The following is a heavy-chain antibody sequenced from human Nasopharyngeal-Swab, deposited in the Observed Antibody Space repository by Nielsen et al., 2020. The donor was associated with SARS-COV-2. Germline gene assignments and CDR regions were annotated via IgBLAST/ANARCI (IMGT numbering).Heavy chain of an antibody. CDR2: IYHSGST. J-gene: IGHJ4*02. CDR1: GGSISSSSYY. V-gene: IGHV4-39*07. Sequence: SETLSLTCTVSGGSISSSSYYWAWIRQPPGKGLEWIGSIYHSGSTYYNPSLKSRVTLSIDTSKNQFSLKLSSVTAADTAVYYCARAVEMAAILDYWGQGTLVTVSS. D-gene: IGHD5-24*01. CDR3: ARAVEMAAILDY.